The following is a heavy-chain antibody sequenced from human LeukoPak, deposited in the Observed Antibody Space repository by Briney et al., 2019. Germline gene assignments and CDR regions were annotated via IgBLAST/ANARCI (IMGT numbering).Heavy chain of an antibody. J-gene: IGHJ4*02. V-gene: IGHV3-15*01. D-gene: IGHD3-3*01. Sequence: GGSLRLSCAASGFTFSNAWMSWVRQAPGKGLEWVGRIKSKTDGGTTDYAAPVKGRFTISRDDSKNTLYLQVNSLKTEDTAVYYCTTQYYDFWSGYCDYWGQGTLVTVSS. CDR1: GFTFSNAW. CDR3: TTQYYDFWSGYCDY. CDR2: IKSKTDGGTT.